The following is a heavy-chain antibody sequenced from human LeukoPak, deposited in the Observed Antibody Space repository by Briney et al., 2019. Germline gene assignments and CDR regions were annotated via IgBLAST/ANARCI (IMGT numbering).Heavy chain of an antibody. D-gene: IGHD2-15*01. CDR3: ARDCSGGSCYSIFRYYYYGIDV. V-gene: IGHV1-18*01. CDR2: ISAYNGNT. Sequence: ASVKVSCKASGYTFTSYGISWLRQAPGQGLEWMGWISAYNGNTDYAQKLQGRVTMTTDTSTSTAYMELRSLRSDDTAVYYCARDCSGGSCYSIFRYYYYGIDVWGQGTTVTVSS. J-gene: IGHJ6*02. CDR1: GYTFTSYG.